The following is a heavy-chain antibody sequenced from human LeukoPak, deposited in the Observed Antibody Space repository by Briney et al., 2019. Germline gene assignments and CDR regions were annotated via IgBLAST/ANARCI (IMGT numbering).Heavy chain of an antibody. V-gene: IGHV1-2*02. D-gene: IGHD6-19*01. Sequence: ASVKVSCKASGYTFTGYCMHWVRQAPGQGLEWMGWINPKSGGTNYAQKFQGRVTMTRDTSVSTTYMELSRLRSDDTAVYYCARDLGISGWYAPPLGYFDYWGQGTLVTVSS. CDR3: ARDLGISGWYAPPLGYFDY. CDR2: INPKSGGT. J-gene: IGHJ4*02. CDR1: GYTFTGYC.